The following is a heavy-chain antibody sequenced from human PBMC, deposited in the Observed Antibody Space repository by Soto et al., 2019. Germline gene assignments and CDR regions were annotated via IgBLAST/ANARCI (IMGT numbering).Heavy chain of an antibody. Sequence: XGSLRLSCAAAGGTFSNYAMNWVRQAPGKGLEWVSGISGGSGDSTFYADSVKGRFTISRDNSKNTLHLQMNSLRTEDTAVYYCAKNQPSWATRAAFDYWGQGSLVTVSS. CDR1: GGTFSNYA. CDR2: ISGGSGDST. J-gene: IGHJ4*02. CDR3: AKNQPSWATRAAFDY. V-gene: IGHV3-23*01. D-gene: IGHD2-2*01.